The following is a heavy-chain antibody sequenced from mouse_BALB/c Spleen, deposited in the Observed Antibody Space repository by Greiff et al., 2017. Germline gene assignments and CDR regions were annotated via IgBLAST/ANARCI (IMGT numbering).Heavy chain of an antibody. V-gene: IGHV2-9*02. CDR3: ARGSSYYYGSYYFDY. J-gene: IGHJ2*01. CDR1: GFSLTSYG. CDR2: IWAGGST. D-gene: IGHD1-1*01. Sequence: VQLVESGPGLVAPSQSLSITCTVSGFSLTSYGVHWVRQPPGKGLEWLGVIWAGGSTNYNSALMSRLSISKDNSKSQVFLKMNSLQTDDTAMYYCARGSSYYYGSYYFDYWGQGTTLTVSS.